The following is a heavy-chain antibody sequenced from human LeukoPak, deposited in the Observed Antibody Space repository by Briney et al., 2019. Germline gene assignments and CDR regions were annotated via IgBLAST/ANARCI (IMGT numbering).Heavy chain of an antibody. J-gene: IGHJ6*03. CDR3: AGEGSGWYPPRYYYMDV. Sequence: PSETLSLTCTVSGGSISSYYWSWIRQPPGKGLEWIGYIYYSGSTNYNPSLKSRVTISVDTSKNQFSLKLSSVTAADTAVYYCAGEGSGWYPPRYYYMDVWGKGTTVTVSS. V-gene: IGHV4-59*01. CDR2: IYYSGST. D-gene: IGHD6-19*01. CDR1: GGSISSYY.